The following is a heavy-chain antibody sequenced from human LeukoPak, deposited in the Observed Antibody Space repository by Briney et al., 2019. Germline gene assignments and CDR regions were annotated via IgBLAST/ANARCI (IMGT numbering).Heavy chain of an antibody. CDR1: GFTFSGSA. CDR2: ISHDGSNK. CDR3: ARSPGGYCSSTSCYDHDY. J-gene: IGHJ4*02. Sequence: GGSLRLSCAASGFTFSGSAMHWVRQAPGKGLEWVAVISHDGSNKYYADSVKGRFTISRDNSKNTLYLQMNSLRAEDTAVYYCARSPGGYCSSTSCYDHDYWGQGTLVTVSS. D-gene: IGHD2-2*01. V-gene: IGHV3-30-3*01.